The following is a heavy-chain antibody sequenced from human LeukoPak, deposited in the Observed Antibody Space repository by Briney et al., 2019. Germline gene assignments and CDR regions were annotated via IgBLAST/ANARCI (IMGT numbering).Heavy chain of an antibody. CDR2: ISYDGNYK. Sequence: PGGSLRLSCAASGFTFSSYAIHWVRQAPGKGLEWVSVISYDGNYKYYADSVTGRFTVSRDDSQSMLFLQMNSLRPEDTAVYYCARVLGEGYGATNLAYWGQGTLVTVSS. J-gene: IGHJ4*02. CDR1: GFTFSSYA. V-gene: IGHV3-30-3*01. D-gene: IGHD1-26*01. CDR3: ARVLGEGYGATNLAY.